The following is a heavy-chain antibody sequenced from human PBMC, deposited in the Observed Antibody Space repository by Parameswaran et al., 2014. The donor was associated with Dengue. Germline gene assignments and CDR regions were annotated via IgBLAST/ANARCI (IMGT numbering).Heavy chain of an antibody. Sequence: RWIRQPPGKGLEWVANIKPDGNEKYYVDSVKGRFTISRDNAKNSLHLQMNSLRVEDTAVYYCANSQGHFWGQGTLVTVSS. CDR3: ANSQGHF. V-gene: IGHV3-7*01. CDR2: IKPDGNEK. J-gene: IGHJ4*02.